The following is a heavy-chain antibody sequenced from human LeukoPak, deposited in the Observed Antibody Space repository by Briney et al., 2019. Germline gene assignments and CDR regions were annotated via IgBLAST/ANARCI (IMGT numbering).Heavy chain of an antibody. J-gene: IGHJ6*04. Sequence: GRSLRLSCAASGFTFSSYGMHWVRPAPGKGLEWVAIISYDGSNEYYADSVKGRFTISRDNSKNTLYLQMNSLRAEDTAVYYCAELGITMIGGVWGKGTTVTISS. D-gene: IGHD3-10*02. CDR2: ISYDGSNE. V-gene: IGHV3-30*12. CDR1: GFTFSSYG. CDR3: AELGITMIGGV.